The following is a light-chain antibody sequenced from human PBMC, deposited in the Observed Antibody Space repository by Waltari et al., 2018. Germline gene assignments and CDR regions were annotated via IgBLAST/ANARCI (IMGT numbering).Light chain of an antibody. CDR2: LNSDGTH. V-gene: IGLV4-69*01. Sequence: QVVLTQSPSASASLGASVKITCTLSSGHSRYTIAWLQHQPEKGPRYLMTLNSDGTHSKGDGIPDRFSGSSSGSERYLTISSLQSEDEADYYCRTWDPGLVVFGGGTKLTVL. CDR1: SGHSRYT. CDR3: RTWDPGLVV. J-gene: IGLJ2*01.